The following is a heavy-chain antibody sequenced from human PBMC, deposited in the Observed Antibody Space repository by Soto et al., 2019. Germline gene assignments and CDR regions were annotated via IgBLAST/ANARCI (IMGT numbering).Heavy chain of an antibody. D-gene: IGHD3-10*01. V-gene: IGHV1-18*01. J-gene: IGHJ6*02. Sequence: GASVKVSCKASGYTFTSYGISWVRQAPGQGLEWMGWISAYNGNTNYAQKLQGRVTMTTDTSTSTAYMELRSLRSDDTAVYYCARGSPPSVRGVIQDYYYYGMDVWGQGTTVTVSS. CDR1: GYTFTSYG. CDR3: ARGSPPSVRGVIQDYYYYGMDV. CDR2: ISAYNGNT.